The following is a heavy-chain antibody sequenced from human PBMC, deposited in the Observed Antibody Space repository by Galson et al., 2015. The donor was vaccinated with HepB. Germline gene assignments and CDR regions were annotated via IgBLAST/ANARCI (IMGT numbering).Heavy chain of an antibody. D-gene: IGHD2-2*01. V-gene: IGHV4-39*06. J-gene: IGHJ4*02. Sequence: SLTCTVSGVSISSSLYYWVWVRQPPEKGLEWIGSIYYTGNTYYKSPLKSRVTIPADMSKNQFTLKVNSVTAADTAVYYCARAAGDTSTYANDYWGQGILVTVSS. CDR2: IYYTGNT. CDR1: GVSISSSLYY. CDR3: ARAAGDTSTYANDY.